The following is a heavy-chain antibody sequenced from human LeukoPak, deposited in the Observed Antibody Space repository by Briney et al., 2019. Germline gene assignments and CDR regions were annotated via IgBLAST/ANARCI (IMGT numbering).Heavy chain of an antibody. CDR1: GGSISSYY. V-gene: IGHV4-59*08. J-gene: IGHJ5*02. D-gene: IGHD5-12*01. CDR3: ARHRATISPFDP. Sequence: KPSETLSLTCTVSGGSISSYYWSWIRQPPGKGLEWLGYIYYSGSTNYNPSLKSRVTISVDTSKNQFSLKLSSVTAADTAVYYCARHRATISPFDPWGQGTLVTVSS. CDR2: IYYSGST.